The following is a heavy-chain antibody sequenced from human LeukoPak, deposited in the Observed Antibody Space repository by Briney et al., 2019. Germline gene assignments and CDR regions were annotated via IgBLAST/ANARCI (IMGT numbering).Heavy chain of an antibody. CDR3: AKLAGDYYDSSGYYD. J-gene: IGHJ4*02. V-gene: IGHV1-18*01. CDR1: GYTFTSYG. CDR2: ISAYNGNT. D-gene: IGHD3-22*01. Sequence: ASVKVSCKASGYTFTSYGISWVRQAPGQGLEWMGWISAYNGNTNYAQKLQGRVTMTTDTSTNTAYMELTSLRSDDTAVYYCAKLAGDYYDSSGYYDWGQGALVTVS.